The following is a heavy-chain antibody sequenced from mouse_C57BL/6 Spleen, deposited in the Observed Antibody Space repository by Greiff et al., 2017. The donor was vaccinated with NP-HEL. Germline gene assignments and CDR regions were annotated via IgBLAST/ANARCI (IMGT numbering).Heavy chain of an antibody. CDR2: ISSGGSYT. CDR1: GFTFSSYG. V-gene: IGHV5-6*01. J-gene: IGHJ1*03. CDR3: ARLTTGDWYFDV. D-gene: IGHD2-12*01. Sequence: EVKLVESGGDLVKPGGSLKLSCAASGFTFSSYGMSWVRQTPDKRLEWVATISSGGSYTYYPDSVKGRFTISRDNAKNTLYLQMSSLKSEDTAMYYCARLTTGDWYFDVWGTGTTVTVSS.